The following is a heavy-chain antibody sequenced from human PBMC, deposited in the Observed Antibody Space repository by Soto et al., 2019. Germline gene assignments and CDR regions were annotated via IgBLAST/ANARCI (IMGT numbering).Heavy chain of an antibody. Sequence: LSLTCAVYGGSFSGYYWSWIRQPPGKGLEWIGEINHSGSTNYNPSLKSRVTISVDTSKNHFSLNLTSVTAADTALYYCAISFQYDYTGSYSDYWGQGTLVTVSS. J-gene: IGHJ4*02. V-gene: IGHV4-34*01. CDR3: AISFQYDYTGSYSDY. CDR2: INHSGST. D-gene: IGHD3-9*01. CDR1: GGSFSGYY.